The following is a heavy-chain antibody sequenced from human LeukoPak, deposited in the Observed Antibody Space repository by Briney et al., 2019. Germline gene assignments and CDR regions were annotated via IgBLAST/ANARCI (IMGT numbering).Heavy chain of an antibody. D-gene: IGHD2-2*01. CDR3: ARSLIVVVPAAPKAPPGLLDP. Sequence: APVKVSCKASGGTFSSYAISWVRQAPGQGLEWMGGIIPIFGTANYAQKFQGRVTITADESTSTAYMELSSLRSEDTAVYYCARSLIVVVPAAPKAPPGLLDPWGQGTLVTVSS. J-gene: IGHJ5*02. CDR2: IIPIFGTA. V-gene: IGHV1-69*13. CDR1: GGTFSSYA.